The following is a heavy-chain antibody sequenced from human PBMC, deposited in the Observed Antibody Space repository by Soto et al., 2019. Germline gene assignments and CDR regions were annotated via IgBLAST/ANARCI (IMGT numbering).Heavy chain of an antibody. V-gene: IGHV3-23*01. J-gene: IGHJ3*02. CDR1: GFTFSSYA. D-gene: IGHD3-16*01. CDR3: AKDNYNDYIWGRDLDAFDI. CDR2: ISGSGGST. Sequence: GGSLRLSCAASGFTFSSYAMSWVRQAPGKGLEWVSAISGSGGSTYYADSVKGRFTISRDNSKNTLYLQMNSLRAEDTAVYYCAKDNYNDYIWGRDLDAFDIWGQGTMVTVSS.